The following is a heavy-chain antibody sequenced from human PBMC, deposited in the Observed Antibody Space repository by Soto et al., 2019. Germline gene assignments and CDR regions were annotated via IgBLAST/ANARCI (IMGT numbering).Heavy chain of an antibody. J-gene: IGHJ4*02. Sequence: PSETLSLTCAVYGGSFSGYYWSWIRQPPGKGLEWIGEINHSGSTNYNPSLKSRVTISVDTSKNQFSLKLSSVTAADTAVYYCARGRGRYASSGYIDYWGQGTLVTVSS. V-gene: IGHV4-34*01. CDR2: INHSGST. D-gene: IGHD3-22*01. CDR3: ARGRGRYASSGYIDY. CDR1: GGSFSGYY.